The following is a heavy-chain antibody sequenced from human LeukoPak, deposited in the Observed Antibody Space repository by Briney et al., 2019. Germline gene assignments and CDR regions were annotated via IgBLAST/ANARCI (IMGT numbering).Heavy chain of an antibody. J-gene: IGHJ5*02. CDR3: AKDHRGRSITIFGVVTGNWFDP. D-gene: IGHD3-3*01. Sequence: GGSLRRSCAASGFTFSSYGMHWVRQAPGQGLEWVAFIRYDGSNKYYADSVKGRFTISRDNSKNTLYLQMNSLRAEDTAVYYCAKDHRGRSITIFGVVTGNWFDPWGQGTLVTVSS. V-gene: IGHV3-30*02. CDR2: IRYDGSNK. CDR1: GFTFSSYG.